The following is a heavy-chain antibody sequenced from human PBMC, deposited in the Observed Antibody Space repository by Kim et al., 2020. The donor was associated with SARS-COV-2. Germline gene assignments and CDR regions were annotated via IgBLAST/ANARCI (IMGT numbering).Heavy chain of an antibody. V-gene: IGHV2-5*02. CDR1: GFSLSTSGVG. CDR3: AHLQSRITIFGVVIDNAFAI. Sequence: SGPTLVNPTQTLTLTCTFAGFSLSTSGVGVGWIRQPPGKALEWLALIYWDYDKRYSPSLKIRLTITKDTSKNQVVLTMTNMDPVDTATYYCAHLQSRITIFGVVIDNAFAIWCQGTMVTVSS. D-gene: IGHD3-3*01. J-gene: IGHJ3*02. CDR2: IYWDYDK.